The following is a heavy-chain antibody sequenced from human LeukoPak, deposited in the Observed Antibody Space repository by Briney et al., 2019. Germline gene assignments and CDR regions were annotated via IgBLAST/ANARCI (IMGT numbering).Heavy chain of an antibody. J-gene: IGHJ4*02. CDR2: IIPILGTA. CDR1: GGTFSSYA. V-gene: IGHV1-69*01. D-gene: IGHD6-6*01. Sequence: SVKVSCKASGGTFSSYAISWVRQAPGQGLEWMGGIIPILGTANYAQKFQGRVTITADESTSTAYMELSSLRSEDTAVYYCARDRDSSSSSDYWGQGTLVTVSS. CDR3: ARDRDSSSSSDY.